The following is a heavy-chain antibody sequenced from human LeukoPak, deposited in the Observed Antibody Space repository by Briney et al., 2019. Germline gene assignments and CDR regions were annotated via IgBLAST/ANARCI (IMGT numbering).Heavy chain of an antibody. CDR3: AKDLVRQDIVVVPPRRDYGMDV. CDR1: GFTFSSYW. V-gene: IGHV3-7*03. D-gene: IGHD2-2*01. Sequence: PGGSLRPSCAASGFTFSSYWMSWVRQAPGKGLEWVANIKQDGSEKYYVDSVKGRFTISRDNAKNSLYLQMNSLRAEDTAVYYCAKDLVRQDIVVVPPRRDYGMDVWGQGTTVTVSS. CDR2: IKQDGSEK. J-gene: IGHJ6*02.